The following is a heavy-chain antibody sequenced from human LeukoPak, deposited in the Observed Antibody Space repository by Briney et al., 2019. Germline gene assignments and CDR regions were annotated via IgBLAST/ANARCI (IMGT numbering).Heavy chain of an antibody. CDR2: IYYSGST. J-gene: IGHJ3*02. CDR1: GGSISTYY. Sequence: SETLSLTCTVSGGSISTYYWSWIRQPPGKGLEWIGYIYYSGSTNYNPSLKSRVTISVDTSRSQFSLKLTSVTAADTAVYYCARLNDRADAFDIWGQGTMVTVSS. V-gene: IGHV4-59*01. D-gene: IGHD3-22*01. CDR3: ARLNDRADAFDI.